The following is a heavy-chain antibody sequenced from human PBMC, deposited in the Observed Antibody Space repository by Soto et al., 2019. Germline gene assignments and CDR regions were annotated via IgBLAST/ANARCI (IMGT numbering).Heavy chain of an antibody. CDR3: ARDFAYFDS. D-gene: IGHD3-3*01. CDR1: GCSISSYY. Sequence: TLSLTCTVSGCSISSYYWSWIRQPPGKGLEWIGYIYYSGSTNYNPSLKSRVTISMDTSKNQFSLNLDSVTAADTAVYFCARDFAYFDSWGQGTLVTVS. V-gene: IGHV4-59*01. J-gene: IGHJ4*02. CDR2: IYYSGST.